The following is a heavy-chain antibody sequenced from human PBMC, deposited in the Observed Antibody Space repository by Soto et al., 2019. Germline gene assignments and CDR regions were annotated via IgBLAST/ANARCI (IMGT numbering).Heavy chain of an antibody. D-gene: IGHD1-26*01. V-gene: IGHV3-23*01. CDR1: GFSLSTYA. Sequence: PGGSLRLSCAVSGFSLSTYAMNWVRQAPGKGLEWVSGISGSGFSTNYADSVKGRFTISRDNSKNTLYLQMNSLRAEDTAIYYCAKSANQRPTSGSYFDYWGQGTLVTVSS. J-gene: IGHJ4*02. CDR2: ISGSGFST. CDR3: AKSANQRPTSGSYFDY.